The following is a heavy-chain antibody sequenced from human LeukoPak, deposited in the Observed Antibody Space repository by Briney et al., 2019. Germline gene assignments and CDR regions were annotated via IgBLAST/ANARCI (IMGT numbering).Heavy chain of an antibody. CDR1: GFTFSSYW. CDR2: MKQDGSER. Sequence: GGSLRLSCAASGFTFSSYWMTWVRQIPGKGLEWVANMKQDGSERYYVDSVKGRFTISRDNAKNSLYLQINSLRAEDTAVYYCARGPVGSDYCDYWGQGTLLTVSS. CDR3: ARGPVGSDYCDY. J-gene: IGHJ4*02. D-gene: IGHD3-10*01. V-gene: IGHV3-7*03.